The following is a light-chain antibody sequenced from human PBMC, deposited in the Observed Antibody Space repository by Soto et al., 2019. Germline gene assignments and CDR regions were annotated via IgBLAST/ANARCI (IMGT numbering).Light chain of an antibody. J-gene: IGKJ4*01. CDR3: QHGYSTPLT. CDR1: QSISTY. CDR2: AAS. Sequence: DIQMTQSPSSLSASVGDRVTITCRASQSISTYLRWYQQKPGKAPNLLIYAASTLQSGVPSRFSGSGSGTDFTLTISSLQPEDFATYFCQHGYSTPLTLGGGTKVDIK. V-gene: IGKV1-39*01.